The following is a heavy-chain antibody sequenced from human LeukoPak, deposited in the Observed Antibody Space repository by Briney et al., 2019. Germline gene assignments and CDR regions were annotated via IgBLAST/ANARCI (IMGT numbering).Heavy chain of an antibody. J-gene: IGHJ4*02. Sequence: PSETLSLTCAVSGGSISSGGYSWSWIRQPPGKGLEWIGYIYHSGSTYYSSSLKSRVTISVDTSKNQFSLKLRSVTAADTAVYYCARVSAGATGLFDYWGPGTPVTVSS. CDR2: IYHSGST. CDR1: GGSISSGGYS. V-gene: IGHV4-30-2*01. CDR3: ARVSAGATGLFDY. D-gene: IGHD1-26*01.